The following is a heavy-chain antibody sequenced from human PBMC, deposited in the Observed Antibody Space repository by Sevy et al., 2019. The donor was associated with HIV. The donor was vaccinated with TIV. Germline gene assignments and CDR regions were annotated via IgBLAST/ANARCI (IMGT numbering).Heavy chain of an antibody. J-gene: IGHJ4*02. CDR3: AKEGASYYYGSGSYIRY. V-gene: IGHV3-30*02. CDR2: IRYDGSNK. CDR1: GFTFSSYG. D-gene: IGHD3-10*01. Sequence: AGGSLRLSCAASGFTFSSYGMHWVRQAPGKGLEWVAFIRYDGSNKYYADSVKGRFTISRDNSKNTLYLQMNSLRAEDTAVYYCAKEGASYYYGSGSYIRYWGQGTLVTVSS.